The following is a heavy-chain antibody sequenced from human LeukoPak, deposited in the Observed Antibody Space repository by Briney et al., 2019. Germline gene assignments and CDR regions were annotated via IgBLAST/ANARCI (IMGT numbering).Heavy chain of an antibody. V-gene: IGHV1-2*02. Sequence: GASVKVSCKASGYTFTGYYMHWVRQAPGQGLEWMGWINPNSGGTNYAQKFQGRVTMTRDTSISTAYMELSRLRSDDTAVYYCAREKQQLVPYYGMDVWGQETTVTVSS. CDR1: GYTFTGYY. J-gene: IGHJ6*02. D-gene: IGHD6-13*01. CDR3: AREKQQLVPYYGMDV. CDR2: INPNSGGT.